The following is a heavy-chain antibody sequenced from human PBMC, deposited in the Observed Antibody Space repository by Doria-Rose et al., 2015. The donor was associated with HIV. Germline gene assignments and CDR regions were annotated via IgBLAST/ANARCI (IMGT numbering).Heavy chain of an antibody. CDR3: ARIKSSRWYHKYYFDF. CDR1: GVSLSSPGMG. V-gene: IGHV2-26*01. Sequence: ESGPVLVKPTETLTLTCTVSGVSLSSPGMGVSWIRQPPGKAPEWLANIFSDDERSYKTTLMSRLTISRGTSKSQVVLTMTDMDPVDTATYYCARIKSSRWYHKYYFDFWGQGTLVIVSA. CDR2: IFSDDER. J-gene: IGHJ4*02. D-gene: IGHD6-13*01.